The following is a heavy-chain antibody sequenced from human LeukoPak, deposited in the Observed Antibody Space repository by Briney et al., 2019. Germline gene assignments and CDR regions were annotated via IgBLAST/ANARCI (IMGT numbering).Heavy chain of an antibody. Sequence: GGSLRLSCAASGFTFSSYWMSWVRQAPGKGLEWVANIKQDGSEKYYVDSVKGRFTVSRDNSKNTLFLQMNSLRAEDTAVYYCAKDGGLWVSAHWGDSWGRGTLVTVSS. CDR3: AKDGGLWVSAHWGDS. J-gene: IGHJ4*02. CDR2: IKQDGSEK. V-gene: IGHV3-7*03. D-gene: IGHD7-27*01. CDR1: GFTFSSYW.